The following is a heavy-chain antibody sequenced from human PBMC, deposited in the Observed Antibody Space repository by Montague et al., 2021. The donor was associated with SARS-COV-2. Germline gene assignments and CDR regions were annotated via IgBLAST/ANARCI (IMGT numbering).Heavy chain of an antibody. D-gene: IGHD2-15*01. Sequence: SLRLSCPASGFTVSTAVVSWVRQAPGKGLEWVSTINGGGGSTYYADSMRGRFTNSRDNSENTLYLQMNSLRAEDTAIYYCAKGRGTSRSDYWGQGTLVTVSS. CDR3: AKGRGTSRSDY. V-gene: IGHV3-23*01. CDR1: GFTVSTAV. CDR2: INGGGGST. J-gene: IGHJ4*02.